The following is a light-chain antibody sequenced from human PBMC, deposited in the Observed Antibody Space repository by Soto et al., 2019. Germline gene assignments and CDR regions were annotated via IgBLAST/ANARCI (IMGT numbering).Light chain of an antibody. J-gene: IGKJ5*01. CDR1: QDIGTW. CDR3: QQTYTTPIT. Sequence: IQVTQSPSSVSASVGDRCTITCRASQDIGTWLAWFQQKPGKAPQLLISSTSSLQSGVPSRFSGSGSGTDFTLTITSLHPEDFATYYCQQTYTTPITFGQGTRLEIK. V-gene: IGKV1-12*01. CDR2: STS.